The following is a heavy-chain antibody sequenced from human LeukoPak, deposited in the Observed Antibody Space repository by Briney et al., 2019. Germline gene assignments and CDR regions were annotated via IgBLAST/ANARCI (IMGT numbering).Heavy chain of an antibody. CDR2: IGPDGSRK. J-gene: IGHJ2*01. CDR1: GFTFTRHG. Sequence: GGSLRLSCAASGFTFTRHGFHWVRQAPGKGLEWVAVIGPDGSRKYYADSVKGRFAISRDNSRNTLYLQMDSLRSEDTAVYYCIVVLVPAAFWHFDVWGRGTLVTVSS. D-gene: IGHD2-2*01. CDR3: IVVLVPAAFWHFDV. V-gene: IGHV3-33*01.